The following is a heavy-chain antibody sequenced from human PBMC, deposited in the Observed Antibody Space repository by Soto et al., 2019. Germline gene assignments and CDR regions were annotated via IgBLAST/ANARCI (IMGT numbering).Heavy chain of an antibody. D-gene: IGHD3-16*02. CDR3: ARAGLGELSSYYYYYGMDV. Sequence: SVKVSVKASGVTVSSYAISCVRQAPGQVLEWMGGIIPIFGTANYAQKFQGRVTITADESTSTAYMELSSLRSEDTAVYYCARAGLGELSSYYYYYGMDVWGQGTTVTVSS. CDR1: GVTVSSYA. CDR2: IIPIFGTA. J-gene: IGHJ6*02. V-gene: IGHV1-69*13.